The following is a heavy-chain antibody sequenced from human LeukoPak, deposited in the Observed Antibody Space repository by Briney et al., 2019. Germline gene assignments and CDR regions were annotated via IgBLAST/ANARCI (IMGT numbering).Heavy chain of an antibody. D-gene: IGHD6-13*01. CDR1: GGSISSSNW. CDR2: IYHSGST. Sequence: PSETLSLTCAVSGGSISSSNWWSWVRQPPGKGLEWIGEIYHSGSTNYNPSLKSRVTISVDKSKNQFSLKLSSVTAADTAVYYCARGSARWHGIYFDYWGQGTLVTVSS. V-gene: IGHV4-4*02. J-gene: IGHJ4*02. CDR3: ARGSARWHGIYFDY.